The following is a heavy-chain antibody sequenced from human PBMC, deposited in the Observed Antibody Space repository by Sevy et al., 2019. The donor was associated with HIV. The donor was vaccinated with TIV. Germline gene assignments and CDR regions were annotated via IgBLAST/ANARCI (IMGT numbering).Heavy chain of an antibody. Sequence: SETLSLTCTVSGGSISSYYWSWIRQPPGKGLEWIGYIYYSGSTNYNPSLKSRVTISVDTSKNQFSLKLSSVTAADTAAYYCARVGYYRGYYFDYWGQGTLVTVSS. J-gene: IGHJ4*02. D-gene: IGHD3-3*01. V-gene: IGHV4-59*01. CDR2: IYYSGST. CDR1: GGSISSYY. CDR3: ARVGYYRGYYFDY.